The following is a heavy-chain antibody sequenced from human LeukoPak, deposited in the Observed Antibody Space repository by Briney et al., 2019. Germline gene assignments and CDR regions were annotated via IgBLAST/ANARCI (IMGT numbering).Heavy chain of an antibody. CDR2: ISSSSYI. CDR1: GFTFSSYS. V-gene: IGHV3-21*01. D-gene: IGHD2-15*01. J-gene: IGHJ4*02. Sequence: GGSLRLSCAASGFTFSSYSMNWDRQAPGKGLEWVSSISSSSYIYYADSVKGRFTISRDNAKNSLYLQMNSLRAEDTAVYYCASGLVVVAATTPFDYWGQGTLVTVSS. CDR3: ASGLVVVAATTPFDY.